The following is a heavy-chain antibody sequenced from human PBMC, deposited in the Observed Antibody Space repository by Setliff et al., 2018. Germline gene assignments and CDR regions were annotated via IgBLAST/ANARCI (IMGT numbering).Heavy chain of an antibody. CDR2: IHTGGGSA. V-gene: IGHV1-46*01. J-gene: IGHJ4*02. CDR3: ARGGLAAAGRKGVFEY. D-gene: IGHD6-13*01. CDR1: GYSFTGYY. Sequence: ASVKVSCKTSGYSFTGYYMYWVRQAPGQGLEWMGIIHTGGGSASYAQKFQGRVTMTSDTSTSTVYMEVNIVTSDDTAIYYCARGGLAAAGRKGVFEYWGQGTVVTVSS.